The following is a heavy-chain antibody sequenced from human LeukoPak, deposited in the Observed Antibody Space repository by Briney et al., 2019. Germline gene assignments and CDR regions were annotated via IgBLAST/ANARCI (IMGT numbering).Heavy chain of an antibody. J-gene: IGHJ4*02. CDR1: GGSFSGYY. CDR2: INHSGST. D-gene: IGHD3-10*01. V-gene: IGHV4-34*01. Sequence: SETLSLTCAVYGGSFSGYYWSWIRQPPGKGLEWIGEINHSGSTNYNPSLKSRVTISVDTSKNQFSLKLSSVTAADTAVYYCARVPYYYGSGSIPGVFDYWGQGTLVTVSS. CDR3: ARVPYYYGSGSIPGVFDY.